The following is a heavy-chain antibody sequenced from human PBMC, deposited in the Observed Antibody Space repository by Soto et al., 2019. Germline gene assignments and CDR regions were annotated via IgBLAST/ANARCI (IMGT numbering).Heavy chain of an antibody. V-gene: IGHV4-31*03. CDR3: ERAHRYSRDWCPYY. CDR2: IYYSGST. D-gene: IGHD6-19*01. J-gene: IGHJ4*02. Sequence: LSLTCTVSGGSISSGGYYWSWIRQHPGMGLEWIGYIYYSGSTYYNPSLKSRVTISVDTSKNQFSLKLSSVTAADTAVAYCERAHRYSRDWCPYYWGQGTLVTVSS. CDR1: GGSISSGGYY.